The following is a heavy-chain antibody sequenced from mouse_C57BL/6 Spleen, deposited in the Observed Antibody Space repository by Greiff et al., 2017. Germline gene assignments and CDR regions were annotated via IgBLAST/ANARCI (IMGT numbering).Heavy chain of an antibody. CDR3: PISYGSSDGAMDY. CDR1: GYAFSSSW. D-gene: IGHD1-1*01. J-gene: IGHJ4*01. CDR2: IYPGDGDT. Sequence: VHLVESGPELVKPGASVKISCKASGYAFSSSWMNWVKQRPGKGLEWIGRIYPGDGDTNYNGKFKGKATLTADKSSSTAYMQLSSLTSEDSAIYFCPISYGSSDGAMDYWGQGTSVTVSS. V-gene: IGHV1-82*01.